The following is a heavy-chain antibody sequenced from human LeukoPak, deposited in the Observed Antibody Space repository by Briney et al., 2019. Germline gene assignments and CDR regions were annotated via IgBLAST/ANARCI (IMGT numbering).Heavy chain of an antibody. CDR2: ISSSSSTI. Sequence: PGGSLRLSCAASGFTFSSYSMNWVRQAPGKGLEWVSYISSSSSTIYYADSVKGRFTISRDNAKNSLYLQMNSLRAGDTAVYYCARDNCLSQLPPTSYYYDFWSGYYPYWYFDLWGRGTLVTVSS. CDR1: GFTFSSYS. CDR3: ARDNCLSQLPPTSYYYDFWSGYYPYWYFDL. V-gene: IGHV3-48*01. D-gene: IGHD3-3*01. J-gene: IGHJ2*01.